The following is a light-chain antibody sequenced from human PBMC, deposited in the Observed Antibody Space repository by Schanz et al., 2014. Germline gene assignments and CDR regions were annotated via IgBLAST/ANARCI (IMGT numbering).Light chain of an antibody. CDR2: DAS. J-gene: IGKJ4*01. V-gene: IGKV3D-15*02. CDR1: QSVSSY. Sequence: ETLMTQSPATLSVSPGERATLSCRASQSVSSYLAWYQQKPGQAPRLLIYDASNRATGIPARFSGSGSGTDCTLTISRLEPEDFAVYHCQQYDNSPLTFGGGTKVEVK. CDR3: QQYDNSPLT.